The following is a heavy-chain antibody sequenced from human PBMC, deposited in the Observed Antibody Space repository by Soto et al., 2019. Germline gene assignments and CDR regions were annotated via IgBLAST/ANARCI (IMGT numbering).Heavy chain of an antibody. CDR3: AKDCSSTSCYYFDY. J-gene: IGHJ4*02. V-gene: IGHV3-23*01. D-gene: IGHD2-2*01. CDR2: ISGSGGST. Sequence: GGSLRLSCAASGFTFSSYAMSWVRQAPGKGLEWVSAISGSGGSTYYADSVKGRFTISRDNSKNTLYLQTNSLRAEDTAVYYCAKDCSSTSCYYFDYWGQGTLVTVSS. CDR1: GFTFSSYA.